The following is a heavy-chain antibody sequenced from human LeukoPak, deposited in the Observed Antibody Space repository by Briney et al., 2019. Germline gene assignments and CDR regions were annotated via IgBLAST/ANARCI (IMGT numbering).Heavy chain of an antibody. CDR1: GGSISSYY. CDR2: VHYSGST. D-gene: IGHD3-10*02. J-gene: IGHJ3*02. Sequence: KPSETLSLTCTVSGGSISSYYWSWIRQPPGKGLEWIGYVHYSGSTNYNPSLKSRVTISVDTSKNQFSLKLSSVTTADTAVYYCARDMLDIWGQGTMVTVSS. V-gene: IGHV4-59*01. CDR3: ARDMLDI.